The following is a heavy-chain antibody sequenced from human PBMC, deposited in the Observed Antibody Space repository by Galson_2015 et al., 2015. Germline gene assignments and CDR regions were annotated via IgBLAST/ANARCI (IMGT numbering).Heavy chain of an antibody. Sequence: SLRLSCAASGFTFSGSAMHWVRQASGKGLEWVGRIRSKANSYATAYAASVKGRFTISRDDSKNTAYLQMNSLKTEDTAVYYCTSSHPCSGGSCNRGIFRDVWGKGTTVTVSS. CDR3: TSSHPCSGGSCNRGIFRDV. J-gene: IGHJ6*04. CDR2: IRSKANSYAT. D-gene: IGHD2-15*01. CDR1: GFTFSGSA. V-gene: IGHV3-73*01.